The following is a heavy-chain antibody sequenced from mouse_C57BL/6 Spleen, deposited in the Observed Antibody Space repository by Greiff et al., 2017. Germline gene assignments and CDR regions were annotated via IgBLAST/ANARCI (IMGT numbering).Heavy chain of an antibody. CDR3: ARYLAYYYGSSYDYFDY. Sequence: QVQLQQSGAELVKPGASVKLSCKASGYTFTSYWMQWVKQRPGQGLEWIGEIDPSDSYTNYNQKFKGKATLTVDTSSSTAYMQLSSLTSEDSAVYYCARYLAYYYGSSYDYFDYWGQGTTLTVSS. V-gene: IGHV1-50*01. CDR1: GYTFTSYW. J-gene: IGHJ2*01. D-gene: IGHD1-1*01. CDR2: IDPSDSYT.